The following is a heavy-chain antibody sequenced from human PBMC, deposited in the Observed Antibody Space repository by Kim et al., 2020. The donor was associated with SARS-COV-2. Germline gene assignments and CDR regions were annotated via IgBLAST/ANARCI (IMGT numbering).Heavy chain of an antibody. CDR3: ARVGGWWIQLWLGEDDYYGMDV. Sequence: ASVKVSCKASGYTFTSYGISWVRQAPGQGLEWMGWISAYNGNTNYAQKLQGRVTMTTDTSTSTAYMELRSLRSDDTAVYYCARVGGWWIQLWLGEDDYYGMDVWGQGTTVTVSS. D-gene: IGHD5-18*01. J-gene: IGHJ6*02. CDR2: ISAYNGNT. V-gene: IGHV1-18*01. CDR1: GYTFTSYG.